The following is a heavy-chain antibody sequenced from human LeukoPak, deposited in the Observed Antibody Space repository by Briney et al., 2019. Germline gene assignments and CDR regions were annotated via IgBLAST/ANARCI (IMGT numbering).Heavy chain of an antibody. V-gene: IGHV3-48*01. CDR1: GFTFSSYS. Sequence: GGSLRLSCAASGFTFSSYSMNWVRQAPGKGLEWVSYISSSSSTIYYADSVKGRFTISRGNSKNTLYLQMNSLRAEDTAVYYCARGYCSGGSCYSDWFDPWGQGTLVTVSS. D-gene: IGHD2-15*01. CDR2: ISSSSSTI. CDR3: ARGYCSGGSCYSDWFDP. J-gene: IGHJ5*02.